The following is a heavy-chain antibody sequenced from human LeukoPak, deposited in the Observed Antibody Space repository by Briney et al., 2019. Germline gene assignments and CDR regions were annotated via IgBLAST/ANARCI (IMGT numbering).Heavy chain of an antibody. V-gene: IGHV3-7*01. CDR1: GFTFSDSW. D-gene: IGHD1/OR15-1a*01. CDR3: ARDGTEGVTVLDS. Sequence: GGSLRLSCAASGFTFSDSWMTWVRHVPGKGLEWVANVKGDATMKFYMDSVKGRFTISRDNAKNSLYLEMNSLRAEDTAVYYCARDGTEGVTVLDSWGQGTLVTVSS. J-gene: IGHJ4*02. CDR2: VKGDATMK.